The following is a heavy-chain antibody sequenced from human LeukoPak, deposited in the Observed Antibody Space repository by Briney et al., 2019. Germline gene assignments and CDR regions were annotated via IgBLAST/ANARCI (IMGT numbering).Heavy chain of an antibody. CDR2: ISGSGGST. J-gene: IGHJ5*02. D-gene: IGHD3-10*01. V-gene: IGHV3-23*01. CDR3: AKVRRITMVRGVTNNWFDP. Sequence: TGGSLRLSCAASGFTFSSYGMSWVRQAPGKGLEWVSAISGSGGSTYYADSVKGRFTISRDNSKNTLYLQMNSLRAEDTAVYYCAKVRRITMVRGVTNNWFDPWGQGTLVTVSS. CDR1: GFTFSSYG.